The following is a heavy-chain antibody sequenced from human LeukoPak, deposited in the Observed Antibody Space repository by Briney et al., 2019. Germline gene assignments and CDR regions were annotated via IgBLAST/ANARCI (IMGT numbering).Heavy chain of an antibody. CDR1: DYTLRISW. J-gene: IGHJ5*02. Sequence: GGSPRLSCAAFDYTLRISWMRWVRQAPGKGLEWVGRITTEADGGKTDYAAPVKGRFTISRDNSKNVMYLQMNNLRTEDTAVYYCTAGHYGNLWGQGTLVTVSS. V-gene: IGHV3-15*01. CDR2: ITTEADGGKT. D-gene: IGHD3-10*01. CDR3: TAGHYGNL.